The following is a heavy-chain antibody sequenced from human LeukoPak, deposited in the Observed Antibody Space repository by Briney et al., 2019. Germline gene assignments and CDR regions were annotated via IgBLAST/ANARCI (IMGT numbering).Heavy chain of an antibody. CDR1: GGSISSYY. CDR3: ARDNGRDDAFDI. Sequence: SETLSLTCTVSGGSISSYYWSWLRQPPGKGLEWIGYIYYSGSTNYNPSLKSRVTISVDTSKNQFSLKLSSVTAADTAVYYCARDNGRDDAFDIWGQGTMVTVSS. D-gene: IGHD2-8*01. V-gene: IGHV4-59*01. CDR2: IYYSGST. J-gene: IGHJ3*02.